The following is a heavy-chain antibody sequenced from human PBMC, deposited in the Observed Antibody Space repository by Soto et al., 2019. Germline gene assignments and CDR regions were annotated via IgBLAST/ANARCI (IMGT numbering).Heavy chain of an antibody. CDR2: IYYSGST. D-gene: IGHD3-22*01. V-gene: IGHV4-31*03. CDR1: GGSISSGGYY. Sequence: SETLSLTCTVSGGSISSGGYYWSWIRQHPGKGLEWIGYIYYSGSTYYNPSLKSRVTISVDTSKNQFSLKLSSVTAADTAAYYCARESYYDSSGYPQFDYWGQGTLVTVSS. CDR3: ARESYYDSSGYPQFDY. J-gene: IGHJ4*02.